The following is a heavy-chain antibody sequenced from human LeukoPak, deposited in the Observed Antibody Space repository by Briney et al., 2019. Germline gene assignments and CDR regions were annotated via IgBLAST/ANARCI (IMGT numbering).Heavy chain of an antibody. D-gene: IGHD6-13*01. Sequence: GGSLRLSCAASGFTFSSYSMNWVRQAPGRGLEWLSYITSSGSSIHYAESVKGRFTISRDNAKNSLYLQMNSLRADDTAVYFCASGSSSWENAFEIWGQGTMVTVSS. J-gene: IGHJ3*02. CDR3: ASGSSSWENAFEI. V-gene: IGHV3-48*04. CDR2: ITSSGSSI. CDR1: GFTFSSYS.